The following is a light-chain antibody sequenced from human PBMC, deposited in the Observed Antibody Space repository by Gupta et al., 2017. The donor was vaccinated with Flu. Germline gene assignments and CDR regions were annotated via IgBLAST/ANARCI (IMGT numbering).Light chain of an antibody. Sequence: GDRVTINCRASQSIYEYVNWYQQKPGEAPRLLIYAASTLQGGVPSRFSGSGSGSAFTLTITSLQPEDLATYYCQQAYKSPPTFGQGTTV. CDR1: QSIYEY. J-gene: IGKJ1*01. CDR3: QQAYKSPPT. CDR2: AAS. V-gene: IGKV1-39*01.